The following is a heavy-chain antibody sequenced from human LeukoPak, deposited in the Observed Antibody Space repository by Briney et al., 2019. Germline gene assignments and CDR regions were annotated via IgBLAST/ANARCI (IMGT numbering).Heavy chain of an antibody. D-gene: IGHD4-23*01. Sequence: SETLSLTCTVSGGSISSGGYYWSWIRQPPGKGLEWIGYIYHSGSTYYNPSLKSRVTISVDRSKNQFSLKLSSVTAADTAVYYCARDLASYGGNSGPNFDYLGQGTLVTVSS. CDR2: IYHSGST. CDR1: GGSISSGGYY. J-gene: IGHJ4*02. V-gene: IGHV4-30-2*01. CDR3: ARDLASYGGNSGPNFDY.